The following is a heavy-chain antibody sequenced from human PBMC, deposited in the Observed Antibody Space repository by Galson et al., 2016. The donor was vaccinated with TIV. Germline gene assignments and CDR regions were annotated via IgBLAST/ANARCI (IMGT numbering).Heavy chain of an antibody. V-gene: IGHV2-5*02. D-gene: IGHD1-26*01. Sequence: PALVTPPQTLTMTCDFSGFSPATNEMGVGWIRQSPGKALEWLAVIYWDGDKRYRPSLRSRLTVTKDTFNNQVVLNMTKMDPLDTGRYYCARRRATSGTIFYSWGPRFLVTVS. CDR1: GFSPATNEMG. CDR2: IYWDGDK. CDR3: ARRRATSGTIFYS. J-gene: IGHJ5*01.